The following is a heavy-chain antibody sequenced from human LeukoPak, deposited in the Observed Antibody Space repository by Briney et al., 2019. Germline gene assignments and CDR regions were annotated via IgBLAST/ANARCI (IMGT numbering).Heavy chain of an antibody. D-gene: IGHD4-17*01. J-gene: IGHJ4*02. V-gene: IGHV4-39*01. CDR3: ARPYGAAGLD. CDR1: GGSISSSSYY. Sequence: SETLSLTCTVSGGSISSSSYYWGWIRQPPGKGLEWLGCIYYSGSTYYNPSLKSRVTISVDTSKNQFSLKLSSVTAADTAVYYCARPYGAAGLDWGQGTLVTVSS. CDR2: IYYSGST.